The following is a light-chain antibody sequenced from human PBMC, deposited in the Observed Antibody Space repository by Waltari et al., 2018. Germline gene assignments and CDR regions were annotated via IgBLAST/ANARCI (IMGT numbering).Light chain of an antibody. CDR1: SSDVGSSNL. Sequence: QSALTQPASVSGSPGQSITISCTGTSSDVGSSNLVSWYQQHPGKAPNLMIYEGSKRPSVVSNRFSGSKSGNTASLTISGLQAEDEADYYCCSYAGSSTFVFGGGTKLTVL. CDR2: EGS. V-gene: IGLV2-23*03. CDR3: CSYAGSSTFV. J-gene: IGLJ2*01.